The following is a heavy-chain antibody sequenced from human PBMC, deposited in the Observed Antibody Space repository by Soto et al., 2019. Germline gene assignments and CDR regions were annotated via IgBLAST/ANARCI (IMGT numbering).Heavy chain of an antibody. D-gene: IGHD6-13*01. CDR3: ARGTGWAAAGTHFDY. J-gene: IGHJ4*02. Sequence: SVKVSCKASGATFSSYAISWVRQAPGQGLEWMGGIIPIFGTANYAQKFQGRVTITADESTSTAYMELSSLRSEDTPVYSCARGTGWAAAGTHFDYWGQGTLVTV. CDR2: IIPIFGTA. V-gene: IGHV1-69*13. CDR1: GATFSSYA.